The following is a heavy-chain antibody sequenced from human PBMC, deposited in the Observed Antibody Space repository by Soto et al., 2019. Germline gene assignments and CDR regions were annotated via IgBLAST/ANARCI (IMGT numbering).Heavy chain of an antibody. Sequence: SETLSLTCAVYGGSFSGYSWSWIRQPPGKGLEWIGYIYHSGSTYYNPSLKSRVTISVDRSKNQFSLKLSSVTAADTAVYYCARGGLWFGDPMGFDYWGQGTLVTVSS. J-gene: IGHJ4*02. D-gene: IGHD3-10*01. CDR3: ARGGLWFGDPMGFDY. CDR2: IYHSGST. CDR1: GGSFSGYS. V-gene: IGHV4-30-2*01.